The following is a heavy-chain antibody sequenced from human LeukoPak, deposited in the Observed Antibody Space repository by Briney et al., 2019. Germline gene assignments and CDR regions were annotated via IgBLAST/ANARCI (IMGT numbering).Heavy chain of an antibody. CDR3: AREHPVAIAADY. Sequence: PSETLSLTCTVSGGSISGYYWSSIRQPAGKGLEWIGRIYSTGSTNYNPSLKSRVTMSVDTSKNQFSLKLTSVTAADTAVYYCAREHPVAIAADYWGQGTPVTVSS. CDR1: GGSISGYY. J-gene: IGHJ4*02. CDR2: IYSTGST. V-gene: IGHV4-4*07. D-gene: IGHD6-25*01.